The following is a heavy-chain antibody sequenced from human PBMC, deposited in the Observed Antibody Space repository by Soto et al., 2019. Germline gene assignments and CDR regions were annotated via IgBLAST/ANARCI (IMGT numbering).Heavy chain of an antibody. V-gene: IGHV1-8*01. Sequence: GASVKVSCKASGYTFTSYDINWVRQATGQGLEWMGWMNPNSGNTGYAQKFQGRVTMTRNTSISTAYMELSSLRSEDTAVYYCARGYCSGGSCYLIYYYYMDVWGKGPTVTVSS. D-gene: IGHD2-15*01. J-gene: IGHJ6*03. CDR1: GYTFTSYD. CDR2: MNPNSGNT. CDR3: ARGYCSGGSCYLIYYYYMDV.